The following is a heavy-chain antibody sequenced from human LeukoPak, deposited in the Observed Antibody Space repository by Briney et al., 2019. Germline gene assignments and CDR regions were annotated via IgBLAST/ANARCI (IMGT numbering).Heavy chain of an antibody. CDR3: ATDITMVGGAESCYYYGMDV. D-gene: IGHD3-10*01. CDR2: IYSGGST. CDR1: GFTVSSNY. V-gene: IGHV3-53*04. J-gene: IGHJ6*02. Sequence: GGSLRLSCAASGFTVSSNYMSWVRQAPGKGLEWVSVIYSGGSTYYADSVKGRFTISRHNSKNTMYLQMSSLRAEDTAVYYCATDITMVGGAESCYYYGMDVWGQGTTVTVSS.